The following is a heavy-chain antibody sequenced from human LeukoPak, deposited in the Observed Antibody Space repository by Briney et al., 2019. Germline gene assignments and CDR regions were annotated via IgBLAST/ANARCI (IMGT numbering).Heavy chain of an antibody. CDR1: GFTFSSYA. V-gene: IGHV3-23*01. J-gene: IGHJ4*02. CDR2: ISGSGGSI. Sequence: GGSLRLSCAASGFTFSSYAMSWVRQAPGKGLEWVSAISGSGGSIYYADSVKGRFTISRDNSKNTLYLQMNSQRAEDTAVYYCAKALTYYFDSSGYYRDVAFDYWGQGTLVTVSS. D-gene: IGHD3-22*01. CDR3: AKALTYYFDSSGYYRDVAFDY.